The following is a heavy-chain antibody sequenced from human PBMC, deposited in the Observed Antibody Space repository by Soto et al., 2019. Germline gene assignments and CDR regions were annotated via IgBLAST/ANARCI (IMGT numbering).Heavy chain of an antibody. J-gene: IGHJ6*02. D-gene: IGHD3-22*01. CDR1: GYSLTSYD. CDR3: ARDIQDYYDSSAQHYYYGMDV. CDR2: MNPNSGNT. Sequence: XSVKVSCKASGYSLTSYDSNWVRQATGQGLEWMGWMNPNSGNTGYAQKFQGRVTMTRNTSISTAYMELSSLRSEDTAVYYCARDIQDYYDSSAQHYYYGMDVWGQGTTVTVSS. V-gene: IGHV1-8*01.